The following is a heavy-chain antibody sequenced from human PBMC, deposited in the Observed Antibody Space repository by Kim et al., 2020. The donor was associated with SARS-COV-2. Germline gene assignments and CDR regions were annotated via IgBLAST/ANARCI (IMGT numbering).Heavy chain of an antibody. Sequence: IPSLYTRVTISVATSKNQSSLKLSSVTAADTAVYYCARRAYSGSYFFDYWGQGTLVTVSS. J-gene: IGHJ4*02. V-gene: IGHV4-59*08. D-gene: IGHD1-26*01. CDR3: ARRAYSGSYFFDY.